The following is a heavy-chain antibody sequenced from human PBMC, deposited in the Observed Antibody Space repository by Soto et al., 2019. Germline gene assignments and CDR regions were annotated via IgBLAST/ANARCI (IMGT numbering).Heavy chain of an antibody. D-gene: IGHD1-26*01. J-gene: IGHJ5*02. CDR2: ISSSSSTI. Sequence: EVQLVESGGGLVQPGGSLRLSCAASGFTFSSYSMNWVRQAPGKGLEWVSYISSSSSTIYYADSVKGRFTISRDNAKNSLYLQMNSLRAEDTAVYYCAREEGLLNWFDPWVQGTMVTVSS. CDR3: AREEGLLNWFDP. CDR1: GFTFSSYS. V-gene: IGHV3-48*01.